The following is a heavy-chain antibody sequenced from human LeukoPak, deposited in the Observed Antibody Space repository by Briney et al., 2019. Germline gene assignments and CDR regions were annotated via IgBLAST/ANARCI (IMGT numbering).Heavy chain of an antibody. CDR1: GFTFSNYG. Sequence: QPGRSLRLSCAVSGFTFSNYGMHWVRQAPGKGLEWVAVISYDGSNKYYADSVKGRFTISRDNSKSTLYLQMNSLRAEDTAVYYCAKQKDYGDYYYFDYWGQGTLVTVSS. CDR2: ISYDGSNK. CDR3: AKQKDYGDYYYFDY. D-gene: IGHD4-17*01. J-gene: IGHJ4*02. V-gene: IGHV3-30*18.